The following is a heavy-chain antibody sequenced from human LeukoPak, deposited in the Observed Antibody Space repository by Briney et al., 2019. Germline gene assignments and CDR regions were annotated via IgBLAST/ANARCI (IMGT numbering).Heavy chain of an antibody. D-gene: IGHD2-2*01. Sequence: SETLSLTCAVYGGSFSGYYWSWIRQPPGKGLEWIGYIYYSGSTNYNPSLKSRVTISVDTSKNQFSLKLSSVTAADTAVYYCARVEGYCSSTSCSLFDYWGQGTLVTVSS. V-gene: IGHV4-59*01. CDR1: GGSFSGYY. J-gene: IGHJ4*02. CDR3: ARVEGYCSSTSCSLFDY. CDR2: IYYSGST.